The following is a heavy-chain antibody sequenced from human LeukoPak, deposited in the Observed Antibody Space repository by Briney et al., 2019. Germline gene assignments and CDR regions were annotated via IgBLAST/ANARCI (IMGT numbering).Heavy chain of an antibody. Sequence: GGSLRLSCAASGFTFSTYGMHWVRQAPGKGLEWVAFIRYDGSNKYYADSVKGRFTISRDNSKNTLYLQMNNLRTEDTAVYYCAKDRDYGDYGYYYYMDVWGKGTTVTVSS. CDR3: AKDRDYGDYGYYYYMDV. CDR1: GFTFSTYG. CDR2: IRYDGSNK. D-gene: IGHD4-17*01. V-gene: IGHV3-30*02. J-gene: IGHJ6*03.